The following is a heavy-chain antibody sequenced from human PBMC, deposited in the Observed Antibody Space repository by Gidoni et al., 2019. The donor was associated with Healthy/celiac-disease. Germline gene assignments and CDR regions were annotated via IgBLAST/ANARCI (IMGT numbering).Heavy chain of an antibody. J-gene: IGHJ4*02. CDR1: GFTFSSYA. CDR2: ISYDGSNK. CDR3: ARSGNTAGILWYYFDY. V-gene: IGHV3-30*01. D-gene: IGHD3-10*01. Sequence: QVQLVESGGGVVQPGRSLRLSCAASGFTFSSYAMHWVRQAPGKGLDWVAVISYDGSNKYYADSVKGRFTISRDNAKNTLYLQMNSLRAEDTAVYYCARSGNTAGILWYYFDYWGQGTLVTVSS.